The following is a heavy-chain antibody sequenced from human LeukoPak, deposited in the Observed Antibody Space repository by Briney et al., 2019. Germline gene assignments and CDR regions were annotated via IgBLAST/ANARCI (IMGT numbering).Heavy chain of an antibody. V-gene: IGHV4-39*02. CDR3: ARDLVGVADLPDYYYGMDV. Sequence: KPSETLSLTCTVSGGSISSSSYYWGWIRQPPGKGLEWIGSIYYSGSTYYNPSLKSRVTISVDTSKNQFSLQLNSVTPEDTAVYYCARDLVGVADLPDYYYGMDVWGQGTTVTVSS. CDR2: IYYSGST. CDR1: GGSISSSSYY. J-gene: IGHJ6*02. D-gene: IGHD6-13*01.